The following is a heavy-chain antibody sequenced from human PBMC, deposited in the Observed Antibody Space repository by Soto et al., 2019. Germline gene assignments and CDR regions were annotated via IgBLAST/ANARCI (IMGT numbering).Heavy chain of an antibody. CDR3: AKEGNSYSFYYAMDF. V-gene: IGHV3-23*01. J-gene: IGHJ6*02. CDR2: ITRSGGST. Sequence: PRGSLRLSCAASGFPFSSYAMSRVRHAPGRGLEWVSGITRSGGSTYYSASVKGRFTISRDNSKHTLYLQMSSLRAEATAIYYCAKEGNSYSFYYAMDFWRQGTTVTVSS. CDR1: GFPFSSYA. D-gene: IGHD2-15*01.